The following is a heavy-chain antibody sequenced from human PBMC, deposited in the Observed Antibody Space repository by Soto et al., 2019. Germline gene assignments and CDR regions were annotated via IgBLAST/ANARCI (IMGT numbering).Heavy chain of an antibody. Sequence: QLQLQESGPGLVKPSETLSLTCTVSGGSISSSSYYWGWIRQPPGKGLEWIGSIYYSGSTYYNPSLKSRVTISVDTSKNQFSLKLSSVTAADTAVYYCARHGYSYGSCWFDPWGQGTLVTVSS. CDR2: IYYSGST. CDR3: ARHGYSYGSCWFDP. D-gene: IGHD5-18*01. CDR1: GGSISSSSYY. V-gene: IGHV4-39*01. J-gene: IGHJ5*02.